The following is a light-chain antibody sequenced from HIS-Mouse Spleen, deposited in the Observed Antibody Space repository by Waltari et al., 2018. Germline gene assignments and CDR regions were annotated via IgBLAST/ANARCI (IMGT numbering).Light chain of an antibody. CDR2: EDS. J-gene: IGLJ2*01. CDR3: YSTDSSGNHRV. CDR1: ALPKKY. V-gene: IGLV3-10*01. Sequence: SYELTQPPSVSVSPGQTARITCSGDALPKKYAYWYKQKSGQAPVLVIYEDSKRPPGIPEGFAGSSSGTMATLTISGDQVEDEADYYCYSTDSSGNHRVFGGGTKLTVL.